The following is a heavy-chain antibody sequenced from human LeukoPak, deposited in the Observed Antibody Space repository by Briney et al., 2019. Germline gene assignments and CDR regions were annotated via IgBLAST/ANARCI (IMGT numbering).Heavy chain of an antibody. J-gene: IGHJ6*03. D-gene: IGHD2-2*01. CDR2: ISSSSSTI. CDR1: GFTSSSYS. V-gene: IGHV3-48*04. Sequence: GGSLRLSCAASGFTSSSYSMNWVRQAPGKGLEWVSYISSSSSTIYYADSVKGRFTISRDNAKNSLYLQMNSLRAEDTAVYYCARDSYCSSTSCEYYYYYYMDVWGKGTTVTVSS. CDR3: ARDSYCSSTSCEYYYYYYMDV.